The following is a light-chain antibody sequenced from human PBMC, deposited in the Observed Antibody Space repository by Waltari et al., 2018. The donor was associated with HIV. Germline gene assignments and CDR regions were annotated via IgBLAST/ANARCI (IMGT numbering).Light chain of an antibody. J-gene: IGLJ1*01. V-gene: IGLV2-14*01. CDR3: NSYRSSTTPCV. CDR1: SSDVGGHNY. CDR2: KVR. Sequence: QSARTQPPSVSGSPGPAITIPCTGTSSDVGGHNYVSWYQQHPGQAPKLLIYKVRNRPSGVSNRFSVSKSGNTASMTISGLQAEDEADYYCNSYRSSTTPCVFGTGTKVTVL.